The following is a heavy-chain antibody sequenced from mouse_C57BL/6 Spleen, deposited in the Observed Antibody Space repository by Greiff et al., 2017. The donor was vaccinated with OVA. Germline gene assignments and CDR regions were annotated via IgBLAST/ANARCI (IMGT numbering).Heavy chain of an antibody. Sequence: DVKLVESGGGLVKPGGFLKPSCAASGFTFSDYGMHWVRQASEEGLEWVAYISSGSSTIYYADTVKGRFTISRDNAKNTLFLQMTSLRSEDTAMYYCARDGYFDYWGQGTTLTVSS. V-gene: IGHV5-17*01. J-gene: IGHJ2*01. CDR3: ARDGYFDY. CDR1: GFTFSDYG. CDR2: ISSGSSTI.